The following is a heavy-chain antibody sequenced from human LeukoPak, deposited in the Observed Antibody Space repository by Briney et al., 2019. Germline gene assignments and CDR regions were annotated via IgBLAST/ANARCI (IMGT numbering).Heavy chain of an antibody. CDR2: IIPILGIA. Sequence: ASVKVSCKASGGTLSSYAISWVRQAPGQGLEWMGRIIPILGIANYAQKFQGRVTITADKSTSTAYMELSSLRSEDTAVYYCARGARGYSYAEAYWGQGTLVTVSS. D-gene: IGHD5-18*01. V-gene: IGHV1-69*04. J-gene: IGHJ4*02. CDR3: ARGARGYSYAEAY. CDR1: GGTLSSYA.